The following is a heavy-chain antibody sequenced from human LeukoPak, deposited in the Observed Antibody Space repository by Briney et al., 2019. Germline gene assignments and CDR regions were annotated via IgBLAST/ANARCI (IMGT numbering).Heavy chain of an antibody. Sequence: SETLSLTCTVSGGSISSGDYYWSWIRQPPGKGLEWIGYIYYSGSTYYNPSLKSRVTISVDTSKNQFSLKLSSVTAADTAVYYCARDGDILTGHETFDYWGQGTLVTVSS. CDR3: ARDGDILTGHETFDY. CDR2: IYYSGST. CDR1: GGSISSGDYY. V-gene: IGHV4-30-4*01. D-gene: IGHD3-9*01. J-gene: IGHJ4*02.